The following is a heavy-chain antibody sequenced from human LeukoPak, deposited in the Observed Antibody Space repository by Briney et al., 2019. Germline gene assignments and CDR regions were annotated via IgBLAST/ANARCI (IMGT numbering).Heavy chain of an antibody. D-gene: IGHD6-13*01. CDR3: ARGQQLVIGAFDI. J-gene: IGHJ3*02. CDR2: IYYSGST. V-gene: IGHV4-39*01. Sequence: SETLSLTCTVSGGSISSSNYYWGWIRQPPGKGLEWIGSIYYSGSTYYNPSLKSRVTISVDTSKNQFSLKLSSVTAADTAVYYCARGQQLVIGAFDIWGQGTMVTVSS. CDR1: GGSISSSNYY.